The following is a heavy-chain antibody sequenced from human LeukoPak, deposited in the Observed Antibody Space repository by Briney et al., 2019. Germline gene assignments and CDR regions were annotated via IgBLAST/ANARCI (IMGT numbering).Heavy chain of an antibody. V-gene: IGHV1-69*05. CDR1: GGTFSSYA. CDR2: IIPIFGTA. D-gene: IGHD3-22*01. J-gene: IGHJ4*02. Sequence: SVKVSCKASGGTFSSYAISWVRQAPGQGLEWMGRIIPIFGTANYAQKFQGRVTITTDESTSTAYMELSSLRSEDTAVYYCARESAGYYYDSSGRNYFDYWGQGTLVTVSS. CDR3: ARESAGYYYDSSGRNYFDY.